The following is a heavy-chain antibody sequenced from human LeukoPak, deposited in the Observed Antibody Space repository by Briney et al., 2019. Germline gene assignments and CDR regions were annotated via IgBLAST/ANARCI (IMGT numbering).Heavy chain of an antibody. Sequence: GGSLRLSYAASGFTFNTYWMIWVRQAPGKGLEWVANIDQGGSTKYYVDSLKGRFTISRDNAKNSLYLQMSSLRAEDTAVYYCVRDKGGRSGAIYYDAFDVWGQGTMVTVSS. CDR2: IDQGGSTK. CDR3: VRDKGGRSGAIYYDAFDV. J-gene: IGHJ3*01. D-gene: IGHD1-26*01. CDR1: GFTFNTYW. V-gene: IGHV3-7*01.